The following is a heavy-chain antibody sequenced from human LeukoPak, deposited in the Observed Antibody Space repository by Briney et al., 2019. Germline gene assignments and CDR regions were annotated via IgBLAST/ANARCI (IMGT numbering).Heavy chain of an antibody. CDR3: ARGYDGSYHRYNWFDP. CDR1: GGSFSGYY. D-gene: IGHD1-26*01. Sequence: SETLSLTCAVYGGSFSGYYWSWIRQPPGKGLEWIGEINHSGSTNYNPSLKSRVTISVDTSKNQFSLKLSSVTAADTAVYYCARGYDGSYHRYNWFDPWGQGTLVTVSS. CDR2: INHSGST. J-gene: IGHJ5*02. V-gene: IGHV4-34*01.